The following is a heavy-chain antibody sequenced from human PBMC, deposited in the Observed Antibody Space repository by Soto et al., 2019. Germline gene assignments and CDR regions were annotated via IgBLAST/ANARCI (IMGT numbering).Heavy chain of an antibody. CDR1: GFTFSRYE. D-gene: IGHD6-13*01. J-gene: IGHJ6*02. CDR2: ISSSGSTI. V-gene: IGHV3-48*03. CDR3: ARGLRSSGYAMDV. Sequence: GSLRLSCAASGFTFSRYEMNWVRESPGKGLEWVSYISSSGSTIYYADSVKGRFTISRDNAKNSLYLQMNSLRAEDTAVYYCARGLRSSGYAMDVWGQGTTVTVSS.